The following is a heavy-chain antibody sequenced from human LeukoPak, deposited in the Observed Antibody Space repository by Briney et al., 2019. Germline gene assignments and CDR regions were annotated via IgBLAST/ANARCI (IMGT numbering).Heavy chain of an antibody. D-gene: IGHD7-27*01. Sequence: ASVKVSCKASGYTFTDYYIHWVRQAPGQGLEWMGWIRTNNGGTNFAQKFQGRVTMTRDTSISTAYMELSSLTSDDTAVYYCAGANWAAGVAFDSWGQGTLVTVSS. CDR2: IRTNNGGT. CDR3: AGANWAAGVAFDS. CDR1: GYTFTDYY. J-gene: IGHJ4*02. V-gene: IGHV1-2*02.